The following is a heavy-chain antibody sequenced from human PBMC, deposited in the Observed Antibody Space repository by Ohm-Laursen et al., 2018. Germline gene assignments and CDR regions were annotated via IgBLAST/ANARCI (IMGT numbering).Heavy chain of an antibody. CDR1: GGSISSYY. CDR3: ASALSGPEYFQH. J-gene: IGHJ1*01. CDR2: IYYSGST. V-gene: IGHV4-59*07. D-gene: IGHD1-26*01. Sequence: SDTLSLTCSVSGGSISSYYWSWIRQPPGKGLEWIGYIYYSGSTNYNPSLKSRVTISVDTSKNQFSLKLSSVTAADTAVYYCASALSGPEYFQHWGQGTLVTVSS.